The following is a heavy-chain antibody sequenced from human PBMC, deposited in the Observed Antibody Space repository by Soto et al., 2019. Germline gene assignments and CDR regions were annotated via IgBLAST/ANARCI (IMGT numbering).Heavy chain of an antibody. J-gene: IGHJ6*02. Sequence: QVQLVQSGAEVKKPGSSVKVSCKTSGDTFSSYGISWVRQAPGQGLEWVGGIIPLFGTAHYAQKFQGRVTITADESTSTAYMELSSLRSDDTAIYYCARDDTALFGVDVWGQGTTVTVSS. CDR1: GDTFSSYG. CDR2: IIPLFGTA. D-gene: IGHD5-18*01. V-gene: IGHV1-69*01. CDR3: ARDDTALFGVDV.